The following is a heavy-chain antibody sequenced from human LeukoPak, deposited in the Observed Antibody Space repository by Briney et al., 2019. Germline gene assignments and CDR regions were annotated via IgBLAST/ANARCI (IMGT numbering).Heavy chain of an antibody. CDR3: ARGGSSSWLSQSLYYYYGMDV. J-gene: IGHJ6*02. CDR1: GYTFTGYY. CDR2: INPNSGGT. D-gene: IGHD6-13*01. Sequence: ASVKVSCKASGYTFTGYYMHWVRQAPGQGLEWMGWINPNSGGTNYAQKFQGRVTMTRDTSISTAYMELSRLRSDDTAVYYCARGGSSSWLSQSLYYYYGMDVWGQGTTVTVPS. V-gene: IGHV1-2*02.